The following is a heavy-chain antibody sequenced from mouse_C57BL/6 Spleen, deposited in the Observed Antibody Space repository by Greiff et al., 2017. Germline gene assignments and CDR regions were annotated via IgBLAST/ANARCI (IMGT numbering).Heavy chain of an antibody. CDR2: IDPSDSYT. CDR3: ARIRSTQEESISHYGSSSGYAMDY. J-gene: IGHJ4*01. Sequence: QVQLQQPGAELVMPGASVKLSCKASGYTFTSYWMHWVKQRPGQGLEWIGEIDPSDSYTNYNQKFKGKSTLTVDKSSSTAYMQLSSLTSEDSAVYYCARIRSTQEESISHYGSSSGYAMDYWGQGTSVTVSS. CDR1: GYTFTSYW. V-gene: IGHV1-69*01. D-gene: IGHD1-1*01.